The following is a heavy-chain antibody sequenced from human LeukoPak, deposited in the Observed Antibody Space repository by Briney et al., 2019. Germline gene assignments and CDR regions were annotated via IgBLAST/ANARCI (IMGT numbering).Heavy chain of an antibody. D-gene: IGHD3-10*01. CDR2: INPSGGST. CDR1: GYTFASYY. CDR3: ARDRIMVRGRLTINWFDP. Sequence: ASVKVSCKASGYTFASYYMHWVRQAPGQGLEWMGIINPSGGSTSYAQKFQGRVTMTRDTSTSTVYMELSSLRSEDTAVYYCARDRIMVRGRLTINWFDPWGQGTLVTVSS. J-gene: IGHJ5*02. V-gene: IGHV1-46*01.